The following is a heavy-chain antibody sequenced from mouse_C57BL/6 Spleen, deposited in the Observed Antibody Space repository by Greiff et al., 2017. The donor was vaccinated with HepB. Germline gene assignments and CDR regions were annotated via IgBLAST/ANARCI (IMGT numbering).Heavy chain of an antibody. CDR1: GFSLTSYG. CDR2: IWSGGST. V-gene: IGHV2-2*01. Sequence: VKVVESGPGLVQPSQSLSITCTVSGFSLTSYGVHWVRQSPGKGLEWLGVIWSGGSTDYNAAFISRLSISKDNSKSQVFFKMNSLQADDTAIYYCASLGWERAMDYWGQGTSVTVSS. D-gene: IGHD4-1*01. CDR3: ASLGWERAMDY. J-gene: IGHJ4*01.